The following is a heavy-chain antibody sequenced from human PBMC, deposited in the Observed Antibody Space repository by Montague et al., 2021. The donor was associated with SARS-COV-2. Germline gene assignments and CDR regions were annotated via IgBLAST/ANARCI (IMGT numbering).Heavy chain of an antibody. CDR2: RCHSGGD. CDR1: GYSISSGYC. CDR3: ARGVKVGSAPVDYFDY. Sequence: SETLSLTCSVSGYSISSGYCWGWIRRHPGKGLEGSGSRCHSGGDSYDPSFQSRLTISVDMSKNLFSLKLISVTAADTAMYFCARGVKVGSAPVDYFDYWGQGTLVTVSS. D-gene: IGHD2-21*01. J-gene: IGHJ4*02. V-gene: IGHV4-38-2*01.